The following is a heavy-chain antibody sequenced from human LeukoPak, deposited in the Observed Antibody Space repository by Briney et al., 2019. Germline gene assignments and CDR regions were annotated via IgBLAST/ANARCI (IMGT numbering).Heavy chain of an antibody. J-gene: IGHJ4*02. CDR2: INPNSGGT. CDR3: ARHIVRGVIRGLSFDY. V-gene: IGHV1-2*02. Sequence: ASVKVSCKASGYTFTGYYMHWVRQAPGQGLEWMGWINPNSGGTNYAQKFQGRVTMTRDTSISTAYMELSRLRSDDTAVYYCARHIVRGVIRGLSFDYWGQGTLVTVSS. CDR1: GYTFTGYY. D-gene: IGHD3-10*01.